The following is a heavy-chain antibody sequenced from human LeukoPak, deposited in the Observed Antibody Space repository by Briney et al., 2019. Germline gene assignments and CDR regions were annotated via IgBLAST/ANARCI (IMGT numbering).Heavy chain of an antibody. Sequence: SETLPLTCTVSGGSISSSXHXXXXIRQXXXXXXXXXXXIYYTGXTYYNPSLXXRXTISVDTSKNQFSLKLTSVTAADTAIYYCAQSLGSGNWIGNWFDPWGQGTRVTVSS. CDR3: AQSLGSGNWIGNWFDP. CDR1: GGSISSSXHX. D-gene: IGHD1-1*01. CDR2: IYYTGXT. J-gene: IGHJ5*02. V-gene: IGHV4-39*01.